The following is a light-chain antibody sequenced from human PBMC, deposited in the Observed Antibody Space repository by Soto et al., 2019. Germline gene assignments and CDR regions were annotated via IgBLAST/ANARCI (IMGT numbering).Light chain of an antibody. CDR1: QSISSW. Sequence: DIQMTQSPSTLSASVGDRVTITCRASQSISSWLAWYQQKPGKAPKLLIYDASSLESGVPSRFSGSGSGTEFTLTISSLQADDFATYYCQQYNSYSRRTFGQGTKLEIK. J-gene: IGKJ2*01. V-gene: IGKV1-5*01. CDR2: DAS. CDR3: QQYNSYSRRT.